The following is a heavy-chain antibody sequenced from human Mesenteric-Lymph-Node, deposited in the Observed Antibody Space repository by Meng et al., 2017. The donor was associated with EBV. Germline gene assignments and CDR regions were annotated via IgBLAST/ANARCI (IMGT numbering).Heavy chain of an antibody. J-gene: IGHJ4*02. CDR2: VYYSGRT. Sequence: LRLLDSCLGLMRLSYILSHACTVSGGSVNSDDYYWGWIRQTPVKGLEWIGTVYYSGRTFYTPSLKSRVSLSVATSRNQFSLKLTSVTAADTAVYFCVRVKLVPSAMADYWGQGTLVTVSS. V-gene: IGHV4-39*07. CDR1: GGSVNSDDYY. CDR3: VRVKLVPSAMADY. D-gene: IGHD1-7*01.